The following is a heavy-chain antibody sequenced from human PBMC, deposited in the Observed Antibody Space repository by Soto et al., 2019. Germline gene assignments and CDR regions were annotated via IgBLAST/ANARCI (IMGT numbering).Heavy chain of an antibody. J-gene: IGHJ6*02. CDR1: GFTFSSYS. V-gene: IGHV3-21*01. CDR3: ASHYGDYGAYYYGMDV. Sequence: GGSLRLSCAASGFTFSSYSMNWVRQAPGKGLEWVSSISSSSSYIYYADSVKGRFTISRDNAKNSLYLQMNSLRAEDTAVYYCASHYGDYGAYYYGMDVWGQGTTVTVSS. CDR2: ISSSSSYI. D-gene: IGHD4-17*01.